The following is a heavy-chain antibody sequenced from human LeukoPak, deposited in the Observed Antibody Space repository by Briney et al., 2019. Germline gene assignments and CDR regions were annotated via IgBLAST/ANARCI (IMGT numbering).Heavy chain of an antibody. J-gene: IGHJ4*02. V-gene: IGHV1-46*01. D-gene: IGHD6-13*01. CDR1: GYTFTSYY. Sequence: ASVKVSCKASGYTFTSYYMHWVRQAPGQGLEWVGIINPSGGSTSYAQKFQGRVTMTRDTSTSTVYMELSSLRSEDTAVYYCARDSEENIGYSSSWLDYWGQGTLVTVSS. CDR3: ARDSEENIGYSSSWLDY. CDR2: INPSGGST.